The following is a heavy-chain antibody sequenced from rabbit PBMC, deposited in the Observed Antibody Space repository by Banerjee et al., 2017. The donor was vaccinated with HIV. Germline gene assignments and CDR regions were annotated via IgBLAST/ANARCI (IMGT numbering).Heavy chain of an antibody. CDR1: GFSFSSIHW. V-gene: IGHV1S40*01. D-gene: IGHD8-1*01. CDR3: ARDLTYDYAGGGYATAFNL. J-gene: IGHJ4*01. CDR2: VYTITDDT. Sequence: QSLEESGGDLVKPGGTLTLTCTVSGFSFSSIHWICWVRQAPGKGLEWIGCVYTITDDTYYATWAKGRFTISKTSSTTVTLQMTSLTAADTATYFCARDLTYDYAGGGYATAFNLWGPGTLVTVS.